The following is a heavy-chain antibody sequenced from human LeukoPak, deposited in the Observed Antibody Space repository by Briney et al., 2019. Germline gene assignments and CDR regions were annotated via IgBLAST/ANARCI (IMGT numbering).Heavy chain of an antibody. CDR2: IRDDGSTR. CDR1: GFTFSRYG. V-gene: IGHV3-30*02. Sequence: GGSLRLSCAASGFTFSRYGLHWVRQAPGKGLEWVAFIRDDGSTRYYADSVKGRFTVSRDNSKNTLYLQMDSLRTEDTAVYYCAKVPHSWGLFDSWGQGTLVTVSS. D-gene: IGHD3-16*01. J-gene: IGHJ4*02. CDR3: AKVPHSWGLFDS.